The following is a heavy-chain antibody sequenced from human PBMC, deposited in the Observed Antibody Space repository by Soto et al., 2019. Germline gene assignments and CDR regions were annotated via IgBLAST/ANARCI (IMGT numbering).Heavy chain of an antibody. CDR1: GYTFTSYG. CDR2: ISAYNGNT. CDR3: ARDQRLWFGELRVPNWFDP. D-gene: IGHD3-10*01. V-gene: IGHV1-18*04. J-gene: IGHJ5*02. Sequence: ASVKVSCKASGYTFTSYGISWVRQAPGQGLEWMGWISAYNGNTNYAQKLQGRVTMTTDTSTSTAYMELRSLRSDDTAVYYCARDQRLWFGELRVPNWFDPWGQGPLITVYS.